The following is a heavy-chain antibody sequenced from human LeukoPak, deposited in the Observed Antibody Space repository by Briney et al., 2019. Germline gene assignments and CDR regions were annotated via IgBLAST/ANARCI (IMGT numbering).Heavy chain of an antibody. CDR2: IYYSGST. D-gene: IGHD5-12*01. Sequence: SQTLSLTCTVSGGSISSGGYYWSWIRQHPGKGLEWIGYIYYSGSTYYNPSLKSRVTISVDTSKNQFSLKLSSVTAADTAVYYCARVRWTLRSGGYSGSTRRYFDLWGRGTLVTVSS. CDR3: ARVRWTLRSGGYSGSTRRYFDL. V-gene: IGHV4-31*03. J-gene: IGHJ2*01. CDR1: GGSISSGGYY.